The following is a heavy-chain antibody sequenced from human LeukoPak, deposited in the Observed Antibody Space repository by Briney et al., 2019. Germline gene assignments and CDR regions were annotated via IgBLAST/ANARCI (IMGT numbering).Heavy chain of an antibody. V-gene: IGHV3-48*01. Sequence: PGGSLRLSCAASRFTFSIFAMNWVRQAPGKGLEWLSYISSSSSTIYYADSVKGRFTISRDNSKNTLYLQMNSLRAEDTAVYYCATGYGHSSSEPKWGQGTLVTVSS. J-gene: IGHJ4*02. D-gene: IGHD6-13*01. CDR1: RFTFSIFA. CDR2: ISSSSSTI. CDR3: ATGYGHSSSEPK.